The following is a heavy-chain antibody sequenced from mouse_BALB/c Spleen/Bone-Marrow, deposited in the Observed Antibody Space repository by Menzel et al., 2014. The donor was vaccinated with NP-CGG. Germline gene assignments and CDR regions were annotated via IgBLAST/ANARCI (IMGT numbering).Heavy chain of an antibody. CDR3: ASGDY. J-gene: IGHJ2*01. Sequence: QVQLQQSGPELVKPWAPVRISCKASDYTFTSYYIHWVKQRPGQGLEWIGWIYPGNVNTKYNEKFKGKATLTADKSSSTAYMQLSSLTSEDSAVYFCASGDYWGQGTTLTVSS. CDR2: IYPGNVNT. CDR1: DYTFTSYY. V-gene: IGHV1S56*01.